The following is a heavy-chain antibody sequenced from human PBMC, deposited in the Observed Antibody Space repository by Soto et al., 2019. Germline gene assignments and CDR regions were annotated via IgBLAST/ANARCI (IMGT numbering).Heavy chain of an antibody. CDR1: GFTFSSYS. Sequence: EVQLVESGGGLVQPGGSLRLSCAASGFTFSSYSMNWVRQAPGKGLEWVSYISSSSSTIYYADSVKGRFTISRDNGKNSLYLLRNSLRAEDTAVYYCARDGSSGGTGLNWFAPWGQGTLVTVCS. CDR3: ARDGSSGGTGLNWFAP. V-gene: IGHV3-48*01. D-gene: IGHD6-19*01. CDR2: ISSSSSTI. J-gene: IGHJ5*02.